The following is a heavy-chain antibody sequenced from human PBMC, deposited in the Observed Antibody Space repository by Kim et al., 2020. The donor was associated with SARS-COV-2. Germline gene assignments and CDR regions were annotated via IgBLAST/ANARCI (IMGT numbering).Heavy chain of an antibody. V-gene: IGHV3-23*01. Sequence: HSDSVKGRFTISRDNSKNPLYLQMNSPRAEDTAVYYWAKDLPGRVAGRDYWGQGTLVTVSS. D-gene: IGHD6-19*01. CDR3: AKDLPGRVAGRDY. J-gene: IGHJ4*02.